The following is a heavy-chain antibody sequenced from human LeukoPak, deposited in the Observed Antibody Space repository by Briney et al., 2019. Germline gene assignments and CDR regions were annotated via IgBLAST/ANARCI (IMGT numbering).Heavy chain of an antibody. CDR1: GFTFSSYG. Sequence: PGGSLRLSCAASGFTFSSYGMHWVRQAPGKGLEWVAVISYDGSNKYYADSVKGRFTISRDNSKNTLYLQMNSLRAKDTAVYYCAKVSFDYWGQGTLVTVSS. V-gene: IGHV3-30*18. CDR2: ISYDGSNK. J-gene: IGHJ4*02. CDR3: AKVSFDY.